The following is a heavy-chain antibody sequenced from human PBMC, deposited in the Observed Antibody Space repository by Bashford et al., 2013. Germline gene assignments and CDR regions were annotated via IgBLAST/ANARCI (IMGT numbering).Heavy chain of an antibody. CDR2: IWYDGSNK. D-gene: IGHD2-2*01. V-gene: IGHV3-33*01. J-gene: IGHJ6*02. Sequence: VRQAPGKGLEWVAVIWYDGSNKYYADSVKGRFTISRDNSKNTLYLQMNSLRAEDTAVYYCARDAHCSSTSCSAVGYYYYGMDVWGQGTTVTVSS. CDR3: ARDAHCSSTSCSAVGYYYYGMDV.